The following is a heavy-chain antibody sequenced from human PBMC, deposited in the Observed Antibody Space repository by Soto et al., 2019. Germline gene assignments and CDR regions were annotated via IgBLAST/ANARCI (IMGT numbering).Heavy chain of an antibody. V-gene: IGHV1-2*02. Sequence: ASVKVSCKASGYTFTGYYMHWVRQAPGQGLEWMGWINPNSGGTNYAQKFQGRVTMTRDTSISTAYMELSRLRSDDTAVYYCAAGYSSSLYNYYYYYGMDVWGQGTTVTVSS. CDR2: INPNSGGT. D-gene: IGHD6-13*01. CDR3: AAGYSSSLYNYYYYYGMDV. J-gene: IGHJ6*02. CDR1: GYTFTGYY.